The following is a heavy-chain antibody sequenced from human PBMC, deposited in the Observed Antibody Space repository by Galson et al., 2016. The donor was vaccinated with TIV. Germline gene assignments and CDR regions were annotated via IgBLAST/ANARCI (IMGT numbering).Heavy chain of an antibody. Sequence: SLRLSCAASGFTFDDYALHWVRQAPGKGLEWVSGISWNGGVVGYADSVKGRFTISRDNAKNSLYLQMNSLRTDDTAVYFCCMGSGDAPYYFYMDVWGEGTTVIVSS. CDR3: CMGSGDAPYYFYMDV. V-gene: IGHV3-9*01. J-gene: IGHJ6*03. CDR2: ISWNGGVV. CDR1: GFTFDDYA. D-gene: IGHD2-21*01.